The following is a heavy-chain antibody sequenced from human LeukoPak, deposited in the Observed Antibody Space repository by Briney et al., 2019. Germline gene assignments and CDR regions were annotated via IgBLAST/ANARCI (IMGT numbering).Heavy chain of an antibody. CDR3: ATYTNRLHY. D-gene: IGHD2-8*01. CDR1: SGSISYFY. V-gene: IGHV4-59*01. CDR2: IHYTGST. J-gene: IGHJ4*02. Sequence: SETLSLTCTVSSGSISYFYWKWIRQPPGKGLEWIGYIHYTGSTNYNPSLKSRVTISVDTSKNQFSLKLSSVTAADTAVYYCATYTNRLHYWGQGTLVTVSS.